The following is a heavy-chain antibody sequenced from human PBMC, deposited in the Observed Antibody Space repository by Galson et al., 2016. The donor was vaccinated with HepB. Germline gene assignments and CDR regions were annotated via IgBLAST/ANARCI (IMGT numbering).Heavy chain of an antibody. CDR1: GFIFNHYW. J-gene: IGHJ4*02. CDR3: ARDRWRVLAVPFNR. CDR2: IKKDGSEK. V-gene: IGHV3-7*01. Sequence: SLRLSCAGSGFIFNHYWMTWIRQAPGKGLEWVANIKKDGSEKNYLDSVKGRFTISRDTANNTVYLQMNNLRVEDTGVYYCARDRWRVLAVPFNRWGQGTLVTVSS. D-gene: IGHD1-14*01.